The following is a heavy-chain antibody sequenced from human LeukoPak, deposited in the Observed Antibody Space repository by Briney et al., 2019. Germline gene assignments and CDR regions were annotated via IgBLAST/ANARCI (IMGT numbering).Heavy chain of an antibody. Sequence: GGSLRLSCAASGFTFSSYSMNWVRQAPGKGLEWVSSISSSSSYIYYADSVKGRFTISRDNAKNSLYLQMNSLRAEDTAVYYCAREFALYSSYFDYWGQGTLVTVSS. V-gene: IGHV3-21*01. D-gene: IGHD6-13*01. CDR2: ISSSSSYI. J-gene: IGHJ4*02. CDR3: AREFALYSSYFDY. CDR1: GFTFSSYS.